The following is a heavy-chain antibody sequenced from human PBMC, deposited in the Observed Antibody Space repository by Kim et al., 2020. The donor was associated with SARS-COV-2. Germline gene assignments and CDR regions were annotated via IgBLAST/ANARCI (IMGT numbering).Heavy chain of an antibody. CDR1: GGSFSGYY. CDR2: INHSGST. CDR3: ARVRY. Sequence: SESLSLTCAVYGGSFSGYYWSWIRQPPGKGLEWIGEINHSGSTNYNPSLKSRVTISVDTSKNQFSLKLSSVTAADTAVYYCARVRYWGQGTLVTVSS. J-gene: IGHJ4*02. V-gene: IGHV4-34*01.